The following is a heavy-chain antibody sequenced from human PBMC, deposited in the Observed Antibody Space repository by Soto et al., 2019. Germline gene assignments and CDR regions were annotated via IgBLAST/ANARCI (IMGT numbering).Heavy chain of an antibody. CDR1: GYSFTSYW. CDR3: ARTNVVHSGWYPWFDP. CDR2: IYPGDSDT. J-gene: IGHJ5*02. V-gene: IGHV5-51*01. D-gene: IGHD6-19*01. Sequence: GESLKISCKGSGYSFTSYWIGWVRQMPGKGLEWMGIIYPGDSDTRYSPSFQGQVTISADKSISTAYLQWSSLKASDTAMYYCARTNVVHSGWYPWFDPWGQGTLVTVSS.